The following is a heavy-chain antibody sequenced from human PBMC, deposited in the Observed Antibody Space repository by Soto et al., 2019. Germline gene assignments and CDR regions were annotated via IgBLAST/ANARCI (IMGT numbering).Heavy chain of an antibody. J-gene: IGHJ6*02. CDR3: ARDLGGTTGGGMDV. CDR2: INPNSGGA. CDR1: GYTFTGYY. D-gene: IGHD1-1*01. V-gene: IGHV1-2*02. Sequence: QVQLVQSGAEVKKPGASVKVSCKASGYTFTGYYMHWVRQAPGQGLEWMGWINPNSGGANYAQKFQGRVTMTRDTSISTAYMELSRLRYDDTAVYYCARDLGGTTGGGMDVWGQGTTVTVSS.